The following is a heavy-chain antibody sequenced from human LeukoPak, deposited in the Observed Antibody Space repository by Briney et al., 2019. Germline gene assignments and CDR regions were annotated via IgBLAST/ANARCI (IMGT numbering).Heavy chain of an antibody. CDR1: GFSLSDHY. V-gene: IGHV3-11*05. CDR3: ARDRTHYYGAGSYQLFDY. Sequence: GGSLRLSCAASGFSLSDHYMSWIRQAPGKGLEWISYISSSGAYTDYADSVKGRFSFSRDNAKNTLNLQMNSLRVEDTAVYYCARDRTHYYGAGSYQLFDYWGQGTLVTVSS. D-gene: IGHD3-10*01. J-gene: IGHJ4*02. CDR2: ISSSGAYT.